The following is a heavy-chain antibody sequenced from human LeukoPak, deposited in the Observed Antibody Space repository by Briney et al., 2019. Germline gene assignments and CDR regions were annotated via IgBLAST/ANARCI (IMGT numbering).Heavy chain of an antibody. V-gene: IGHV3-30-3*01. J-gene: IGHJ4*02. CDR3: ARDVSANDY. CDR1: GFTFSSYA. CDR2: ISYDGSNK. D-gene: IGHD5/OR15-5a*01. Sequence: GGSLRLSCAASGFTFSSYAMHWVRQAPGKGLEWVAVISYDGSNKYYADSVKGRFTISRDNAKNSLYLQMNSLRAEDTAVYYCARDVSANDYWGQGTLVTVSS.